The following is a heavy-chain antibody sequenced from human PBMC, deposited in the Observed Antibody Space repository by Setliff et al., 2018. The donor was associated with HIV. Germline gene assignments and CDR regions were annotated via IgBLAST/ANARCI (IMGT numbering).Heavy chain of an antibody. J-gene: IGHJ4*02. D-gene: IGHD6-25*01. CDR2: IGEDGSEK. V-gene: IGHV3-7*01. CDR1: GFTFTNYW. Sequence: PGGSLRLSCAASGFTFTNYWMNWVRQAPGKGLEWVANIGEDGSEKYDVDSGKGRFSISRDNTKHTVYLQVGSLRPDDTAMYYCARSRPYNSALDYWGQGTLVTVSS. CDR3: ARSRPYNSALDY.